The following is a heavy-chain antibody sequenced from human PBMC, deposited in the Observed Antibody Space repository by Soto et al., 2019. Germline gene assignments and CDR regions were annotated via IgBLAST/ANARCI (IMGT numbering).Heavy chain of an antibody. J-gene: IGHJ5*02. CDR1: GGSISSGGYY. CDR2: IYYSGST. D-gene: IGHD3-10*01. CDR3: ARVRGFGELPLSGVDP. V-gene: IGHV4-31*03. Sequence: SETLSLTCTVSGGSISSGGYYWSWIRQHPGKGLEWIGYIYYSGSTYYNPSLKSRVTISVDTSKNQFSLKLSSVTAADTAVYYCARVRGFGELPLSGVDPWGQGTLVTVSS.